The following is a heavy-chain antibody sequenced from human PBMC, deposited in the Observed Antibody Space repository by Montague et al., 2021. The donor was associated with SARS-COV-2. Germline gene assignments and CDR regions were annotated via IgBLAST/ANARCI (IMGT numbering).Heavy chain of an antibody. CDR3: ARDGVLRYFDWLGDRYGMDV. Sequence: SETLSLTCTVSGGSINSDYWSWIRQPPGKGLEWIGYIYYSGSTNYNPSLKSRVTISVDTSKNQFSLKLSSVTAADTAVCYCARDGVLRYFDWLGDRYGMDVWGRGTTVTVSS. CDR2: IYYSGST. V-gene: IGHV4-59*01. D-gene: IGHD3-9*01. CDR1: GGSINSDY. J-gene: IGHJ6*02.